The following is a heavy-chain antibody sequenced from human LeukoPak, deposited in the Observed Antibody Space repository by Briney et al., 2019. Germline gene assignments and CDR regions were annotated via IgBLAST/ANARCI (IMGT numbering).Heavy chain of an antibody. CDR3: AKDQFQVEPGCFDY. V-gene: IGHV3-23*01. J-gene: IGHJ4*02. CDR2: ISGSGGST. D-gene: IGHD6-19*01. CDR1: GFTFSSYW. Sequence: PGGSLRLSCAASGFTFSSYWMSWVRQAPGKGLEWVSAISGSGGSTYYADSVRGRFTISRDNSKNTLYLQMNSLRAEDTAVYYCAKDQFQVEPGCFDYWGQGTLVTVSS.